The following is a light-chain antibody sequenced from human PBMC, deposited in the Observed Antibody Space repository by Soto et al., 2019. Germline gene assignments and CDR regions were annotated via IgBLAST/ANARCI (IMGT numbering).Light chain of an antibody. Sequence: EIVMTQSPATLSVSPGERATLSCRASQSVSTYLAWYQQKPGQAPRLLIYSASTRATGIPARFSGGGSGTEFTLTISSLKSEDFAVYICQQYNDWPPRWTFGQGTKVEIK. CDR1: QSVSTY. CDR3: QQYNDWPPRWT. CDR2: SAS. J-gene: IGKJ1*01. V-gene: IGKV3-15*01.